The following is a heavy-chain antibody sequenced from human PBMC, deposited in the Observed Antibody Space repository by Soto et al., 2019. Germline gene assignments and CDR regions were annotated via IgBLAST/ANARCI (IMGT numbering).Heavy chain of an antibody. J-gene: IGHJ6*02. V-gene: IGHV4-31*03. CDR1: GGTISSGDYY. Sequence: PSETLSLTCTVSGGTISSGDYYWSWIRQHPGKGLEWIGHFYYSGSTNYNPSLKSRVTISIDTSNNHFSLKLNSVTAADTAVYYCARGRGGHADVYYALDVWGQGTTVTVSS. CDR3: ARGRGGHADVYYALDV. CDR2: FYYSGST. D-gene: IGHD3-10*01.